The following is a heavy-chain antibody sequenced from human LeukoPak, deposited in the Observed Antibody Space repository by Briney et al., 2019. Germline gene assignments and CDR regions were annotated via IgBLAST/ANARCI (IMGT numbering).Heavy chain of an antibody. Sequence: SETLSLTCAVYGGSFSGYYWSWIRQPPGKGLEWLGEINHSGSTNYNPSLKSRVTISVDTSKNQFSLKLSSLTAADTAVYYCARDFNRSPYYYMDVWGKGTTVTVSS. CDR1: GGSFSGYY. CDR2: INHSGST. D-gene: IGHD2/OR15-2a*01. CDR3: ARDFNRSPYYYMDV. V-gene: IGHV4-34*01. J-gene: IGHJ6*03.